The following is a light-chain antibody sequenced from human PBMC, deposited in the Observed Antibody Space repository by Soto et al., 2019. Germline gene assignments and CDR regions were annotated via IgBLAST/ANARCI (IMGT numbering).Light chain of an antibody. CDR1: SSDVGGYKY. CDR2: EVN. V-gene: IGLV2-8*01. J-gene: IGLJ1*01. Sequence: QSALTQPPSASGSPGQSVTISCTGTSSDVGGYKYVSWYQQHPGKAPKLMIFEVNKRPSGVPDRFSGSKSGNTASLTVSGRQAEDEAAYYCSSYAGINNVGVFGTGTKLTVL. CDR3: SSYAGINNVGV.